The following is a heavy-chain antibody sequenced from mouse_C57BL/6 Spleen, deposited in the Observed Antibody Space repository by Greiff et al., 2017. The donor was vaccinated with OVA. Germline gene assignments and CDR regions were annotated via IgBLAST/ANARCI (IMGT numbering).Heavy chain of an antibody. CDR1: GYSFTSYY. D-gene: IGHD2-4*01. V-gene: IGHV1-66*01. CDR3: ARPYYDYDWFAY. CDR2: IYPGSGNT. Sequence: VKLMESGPELVKPGASVKISCKASGYSFTSYYIHWVKQRPGQGLEWIGWIYPGSGNTKYNEKFKGKATLTADTSSSTAYMQLSSLTSEDSAVYYCARPYYDYDWFAYWGQGTLVTVSA. J-gene: IGHJ3*01.